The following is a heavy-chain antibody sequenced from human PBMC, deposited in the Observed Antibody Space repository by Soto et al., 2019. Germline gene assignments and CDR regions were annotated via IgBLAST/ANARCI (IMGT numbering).Heavy chain of an antibody. CDR2: IFYTGST. D-gene: IGHD3-16*01. CDR3: AREARGMDV. J-gene: IGHJ6*02. CDR1: GASVSSDSSY. Sequence: SETLSLTCSVSGASVSSDSSYWSWIRQPPGKGLEWIGYIFYTGSTNYNPSLKSRVSISVDTSKNQFSLKLSSVTAADTAVYYCAREARGMDVWGQGTTVTVSS. V-gene: IGHV4-61*01.